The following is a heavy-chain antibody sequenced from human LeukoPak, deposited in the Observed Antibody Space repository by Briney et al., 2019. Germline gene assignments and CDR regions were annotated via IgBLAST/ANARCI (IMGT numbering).Heavy chain of an antibody. CDR1: GFSFSNYW. Sequence: GSLRLSCAASGFSFSNYWMHWVRLAPGKGLVWVTRMNSDGSATYYADSVQGRFTISRDNAKNTLYLQMNSLRAEDTAMYFCAKGPNYFDSWGQGTLVTVSS. V-gene: IGHV3-74*01. CDR2: MNSDGSAT. CDR3: AKGPNYFDS. J-gene: IGHJ4*02.